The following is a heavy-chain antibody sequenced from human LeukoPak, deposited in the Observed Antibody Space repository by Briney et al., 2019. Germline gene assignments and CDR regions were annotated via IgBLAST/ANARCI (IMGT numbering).Heavy chain of an antibody. J-gene: IGHJ5*02. CDR3: AKGHRGEYNWFDP. CDR2: ISGGDGST. Sequence: GGSLRLSCAASGFTFISYGMHWVRLAPGKGLKWVSSISGGDGSTYYADSVKGRFTISRDNSKNTLYLQMNSLRAEDTAVYYCAKGHRGEYNWFDPWGQGTLVTVSS. CDR1: GFTFISYG. D-gene: IGHD3-16*01. V-gene: IGHV3-23*01.